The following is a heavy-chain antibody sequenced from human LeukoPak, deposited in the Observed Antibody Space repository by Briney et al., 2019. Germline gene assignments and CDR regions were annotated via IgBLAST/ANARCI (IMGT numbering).Heavy chain of an antibody. Sequence: GSLRLSCAASGFTFSSYSMNWVRQAPGKGLEWIGSIYYSGSTYYNPSLKSRVTISVDTSKNQFSLKLSSVTAADTAVYYCARTILWFGELLANWFDPWGQGTLVTVSS. CDR1: GFTFSSYS. J-gene: IGHJ5*02. V-gene: IGHV4-39*07. CDR2: IYYSGST. D-gene: IGHD3-10*01. CDR3: ARTILWFGELLANWFDP.